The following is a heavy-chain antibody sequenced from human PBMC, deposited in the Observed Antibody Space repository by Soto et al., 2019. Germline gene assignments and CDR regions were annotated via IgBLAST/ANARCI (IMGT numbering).Heavy chain of an antibody. Sequence: SHTLSLTCAISGDSVSSNSAAWNWVRQSPSRGLEWLGRTYYRSKWSYDYAVSVKNRITINPDTSKNQFSLQLNSVTPEDTAVYYCASGGDSIEAWGQGSFATVSA. CDR3: ASGGDSIEA. D-gene: IGHD2-21*01. J-gene: IGHJ4*02. V-gene: IGHV6-1*01. CDR1: GDSVSSNSAA. CDR2: TYYRSKWSY.